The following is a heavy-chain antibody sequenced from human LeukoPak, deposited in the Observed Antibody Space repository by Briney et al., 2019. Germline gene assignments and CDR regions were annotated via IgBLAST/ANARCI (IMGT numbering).Heavy chain of an antibody. CDR3: AREDIVVAYMDV. Sequence: PETLSLTCTVSGGSINSSSYYWGWIRQPPGKGLEWIGSIYYSGSTYYNPSLKSRVTISVDTSKNQFSLKLSSVTAADTAVYYCAREDIVVAYMDVWGKGTTVTVSS. J-gene: IGHJ6*03. V-gene: IGHV4-39*07. CDR2: IYYSGST. CDR1: GGSINSSSYY. D-gene: IGHD2-15*01.